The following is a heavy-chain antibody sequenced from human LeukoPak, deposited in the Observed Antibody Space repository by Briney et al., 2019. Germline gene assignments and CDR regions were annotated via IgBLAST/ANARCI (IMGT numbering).Heavy chain of an antibody. D-gene: IGHD6-13*01. J-gene: IGHJ4*02. Sequence: GGSLRLSCAASGFTFSNYWMTWVRQAPGKGLEWVANMNQDGSGKYYVDSVKGRFAISRDNAKNSLYLQMNNLRVEDTAVYYCARDSWQQPGDLDYWGQGTLVTVSS. CDR2: MNQDGSGK. V-gene: IGHV3-7*01. CDR3: ARDSWQQPGDLDY. CDR1: GFTFSNYW.